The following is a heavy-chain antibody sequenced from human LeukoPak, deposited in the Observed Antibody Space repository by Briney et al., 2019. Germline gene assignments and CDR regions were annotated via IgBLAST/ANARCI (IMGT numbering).Heavy chain of an antibody. V-gene: IGHV4-59*12. CDR3: ARDRYCSSTSCYDAFDI. CDR2: IYYSGST. CDR1: GGSISSYY. D-gene: IGHD2-2*01. J-gene: IGHJ3*02. Sequence: PSETLSLTCTVSGGSISSYYWSWIRQPPGKGLEWIGYIYYSGSTNYNPSLKSRVTISVDTSKNQFSLKLSSVTAADTAVYYCARDRYCSSTSCYDAFDIWGQGTMVTVSS.